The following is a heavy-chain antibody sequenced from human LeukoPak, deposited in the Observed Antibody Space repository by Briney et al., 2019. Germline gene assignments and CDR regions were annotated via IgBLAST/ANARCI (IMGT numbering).Heavy chain of an antibody. Sequence: PGGSLRLSCAASGFTLTDYWMHWIRQAPGGGLVWLSRISGDGSSAYYADPVKGRFTISRDNAKNTLYLQMNSLKPGDTAVYYCARPHTGFDSWGQGTLVTVSS. J-gene: IGHJ4*02. CDR1: GFTLTDYW. CDR2: ISGDGSSA. CDR3: ARPHTGFDS. V-gene: IGHV3-74*01.